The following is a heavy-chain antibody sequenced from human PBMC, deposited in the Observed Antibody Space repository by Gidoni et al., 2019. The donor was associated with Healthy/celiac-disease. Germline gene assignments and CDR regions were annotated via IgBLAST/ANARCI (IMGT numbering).Heavy chain of an antibody. Sequence: EVQLLESGGGLVQPGGSLRLSCAASGFTFSSYAMSWVRQAPGKGLEWVSAISGSGGSTYYADSVKGRFTISRDNSKNTLYLQMNSLRAEDTAVYYCAKNGRVPFSGYDFYYYGMDVWGQGTTVTVSS. CDR3: AKNGRVPFSGYDFYYYGMDV. V-gene: IGHV3-23*01. CDR1: GFTFSSYA. CDR2: ISGSGGST. D-gene: IGHD5-12*01. J-gene: IGHJ6*02.